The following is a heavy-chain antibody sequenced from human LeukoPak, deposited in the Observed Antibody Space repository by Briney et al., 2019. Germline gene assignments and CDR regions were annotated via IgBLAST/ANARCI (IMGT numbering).Heavy chain of an antibody. CDR1: GYTFTSYD. J-gene: IGHJ5*02. V-gene: IGHV1-8*03. CDR3: AREYDFWSGFGGFDP. D-gene: IGHD3-3*01. Sequence: GASVKVSCXASGYTFTSYDINWVRQATGQGLEWMGWMNPNSGNTGYAQKFQGRVTITRNTSISTAYMELSSLRSEDTAVYYCAREYDFWSGFGGFDPWGQGTLVTVSS. CDR2: MNPNSGNT.